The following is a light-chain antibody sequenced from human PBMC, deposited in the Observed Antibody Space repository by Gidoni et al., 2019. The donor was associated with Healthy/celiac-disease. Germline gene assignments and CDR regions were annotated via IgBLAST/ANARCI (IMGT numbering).Light chain of an antibody. J-gene: IGKJ3*01. Sequence: DIQMTQSPSSLSASVGDRVTITCQASQDISNYLNWYQQKPGKAPKLLIYDASNLETGVPSRFSGSGSGTDFTSTISSLQPEDIATYYCQQYDNLPFTFGPGTKVGIK. CDR3: QQYDNLPFT. V-gene: IGKV1-33*01. CDR1: QDISNY. CDR2: DAS.